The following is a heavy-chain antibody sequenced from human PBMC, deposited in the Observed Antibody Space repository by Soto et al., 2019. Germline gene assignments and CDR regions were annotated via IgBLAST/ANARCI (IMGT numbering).Heavy chain of an antibody. V-gene: IGHV3-23*01. Sequence: EVQLLESGGGLVQPGGSLRLSCAASGFTFSSYAMSWVRQAPGKGLEWVSAISSSGGGTYYADSVKGRFTISRDNSKSTLYLQMNSLSAEDTAVYYCAKAPDRDCRRASCTFDFWGQGTLVTVSS. CDR1: GFTFSSYA. D-gene: IGHD2-2*01. J-gene: IGHJ4*02. CDR3: AKAPDRDCRRASCTFDF. CDR2: ISSSGGGT.